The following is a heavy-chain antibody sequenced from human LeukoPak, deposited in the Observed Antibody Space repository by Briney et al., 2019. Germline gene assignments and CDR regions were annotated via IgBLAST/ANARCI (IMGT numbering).Heavy chain of an antibody. CDR2: IKQDGSEK. Sequence: GGSLRLSCAASGFTFSSYEMNWVRQAPGKGLEWVANIKQDGSEKYYVDSVKGRFTISRDNAKTSLYLQMNSLRAEDTAVYYCARDKILGATHFDYWGQGTLVTVSS. CDR3: ARDKILGATHFDY. CDR1: GFTFSSYE. J-gene: IGHJ4*02. D-gene: IGHD1-26*01. V-gene: IGHV3-7*01.